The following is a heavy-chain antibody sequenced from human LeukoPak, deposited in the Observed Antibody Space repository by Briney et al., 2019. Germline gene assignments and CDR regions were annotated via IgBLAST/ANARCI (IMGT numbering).Heavy chain of an antibody. D-gene: IGHD1-26*01. CDR3: AKGVGATVDAFDI. V-gene: IGHV3-21*04. CDR2: ISRTSTYI. Sequence: GGSLRLSCVGSGFSFSGNSMNWVRQAPGKGLEWVSGISRTSTYIYYADSVQGRFTISRDNSKNTLYLQMNSLRAEDTAVYYCAKGVGATVDAFDIWGQGTMVTVSS. J-gene: IGHJ3*02. CDR1: GFSFSGNS.